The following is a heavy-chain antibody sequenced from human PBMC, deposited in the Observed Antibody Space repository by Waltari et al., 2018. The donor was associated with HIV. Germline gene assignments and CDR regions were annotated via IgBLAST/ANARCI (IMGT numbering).Heavy chain of an antibody. J-gene: IGHJ4*02. CDR1: GFTFNNYT. V-gene: IGHV3-21*01. D-gene: IGHD2-15*01. CDR3: ARDPLGFCSGGSCHWDY. CDR2: ISENGDYI. Sequence: EVQLVQSGGGRVKPGGSLTLPFADPGFTFNNYTLIWSRQAPGKGLEWVSSISENGDYIYDADSMRGRFTISRDDFGKSLFLHMYSLRVDDSAVYYCARDPLGFCSGGSCHWDYWGQGSLVTVSS.